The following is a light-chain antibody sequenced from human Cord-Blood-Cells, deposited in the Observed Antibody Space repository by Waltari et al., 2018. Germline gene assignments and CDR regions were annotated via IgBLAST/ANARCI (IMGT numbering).Light chain of an antibody. CDR1: QSVSSSY. V-gene: IGKV3-20*01. CDR2: GAS. J-gene: IGKJ2*01. CDR3: QQYGSSPPIT. Sequence: EIVLTQSPGTLSLSPGERATLSCRASQSVSSSYLAWYQQKPGQAPRLLVCGASSRATGIPDRFSGSGSGTEFTLTISRLEPEDFAVYYCQQYGSSPPITFGQGTKLEIK.